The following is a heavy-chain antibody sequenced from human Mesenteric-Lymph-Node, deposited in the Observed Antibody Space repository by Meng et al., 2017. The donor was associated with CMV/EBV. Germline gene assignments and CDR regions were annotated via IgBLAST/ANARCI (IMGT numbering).Heavy chain of an antibody. CDR1: GFTVSSNY. V-gene: IGHV3-66*02. Sequence: GESLKISCAASGFTVSSNYMSWVRQAPGKGLEWVSVIYSGGNTYYADSVKGRFSISRNNSQNTLYLQMNSLRAEDTAVYYCARGRAVTGGIHFDYWGQGTLVTVSS. CDR2: IYSGGNT. CDR3: ARGRAVTGGIHFDY. D-gene: IGHD6-19*01. J-gene: IGHJ4*02.